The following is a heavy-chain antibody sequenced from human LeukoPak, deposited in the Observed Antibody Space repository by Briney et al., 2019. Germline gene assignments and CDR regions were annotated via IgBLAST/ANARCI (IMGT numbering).Heavy chain of an antibody. D-gene: IGHD6-19*01. J-gene: IGHJ4*02. CDR3: AKGGSSGWYGKYYFDY. CDR2: VSGSGGST. V-gene: IGHV3-23*01. Sequence: GGSLRLSCAASGFTFSSYAMSWGRQAPGKGLEWVSAVSGSGGSTYYADSAKGRFTISRDNSKNTLYLQVNSLRAEDTAVYYCAKGGSSGWYGKYYFDYWGQGTLVTVSS. CDR1: GFTFSSYA.